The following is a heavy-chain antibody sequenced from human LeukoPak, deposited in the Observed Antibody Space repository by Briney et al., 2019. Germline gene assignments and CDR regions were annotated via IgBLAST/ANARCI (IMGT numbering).Heavy chain of an antibody. CDR1: GFTFNSYA. D-gene: IGHD5/OR15-5a*01. Sequence: GGSLRLSCAASGFTFNSYAMTWVCQAPGKGLEWVSDISGSGGSTSYADSVKGRFTISRDNSQNTLYLQMNGLRAEDTAVYYCAKHNSLSTWYFDLWGRGTLVTVSS. CDR3: AKHNSLSTWYFDL. J-gene: IGHJ2*01. CDR2: ISGSGGST. V-gene: IGHV3-23*01.